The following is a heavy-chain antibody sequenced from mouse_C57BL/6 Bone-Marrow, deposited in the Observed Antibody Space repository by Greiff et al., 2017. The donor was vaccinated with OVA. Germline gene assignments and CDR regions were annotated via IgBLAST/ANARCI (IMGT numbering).Heavy chain of an antibody. CDR3: ASRGGAY. CDR1: GFTFSDYY. Sequence: EVQLVESGGGLVQPGGSLKLSCAASGFTFSDYYMYWVRQTPEKRLEWVAYISNGGGSTYYPDTVKGRFTISRDNAKNTLYLQMSRLKSEDTAMYYCASRGGAYWGQGTLVTVSA. CDR2: ISNGGGST. V-gene: IGHV5-12*01. J-gene: IGHJ3*01.